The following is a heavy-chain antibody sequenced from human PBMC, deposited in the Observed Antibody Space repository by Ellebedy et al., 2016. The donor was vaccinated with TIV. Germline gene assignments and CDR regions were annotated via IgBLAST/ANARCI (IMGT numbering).Heavy chain of an antibody. CDR3: ARMHSGSYNS. D-gene: IGHD1-26*01. V-gene: IGHV4-59*12. Sequence: SETLSLTCTVSDGSINSYYWSWIRQPPGKGLEWIGYIYYSGSTNYNPSLKSRVTISVDTSKNQFSLKLSSVTAADTALYYCARMHSGSYNSWGQGTLVTVSS. CDR2: IYYSGST. CDR1: DGSINSYY. J-gene: IGHJ5*02.